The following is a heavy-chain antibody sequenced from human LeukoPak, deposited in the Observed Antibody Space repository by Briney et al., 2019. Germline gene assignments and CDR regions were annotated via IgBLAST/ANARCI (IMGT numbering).Heavy chain of an antibody. CDR3: ANYKRGPTYYFES. CDR1: GFTFSSYA. V-gene: IGHV3-23*01. CDR2: IATSGET. Sequence: AGSLRLSCAASGFTFSSYAMSWVRQAPGKGLEWVSVIATSGETFYAESLRDRFTISRDNSKNTVFLQMSSLRAEDTATYYCANYKRGPTYYFESWGQGTLVTVSS. J-gene: IGHJ4*02. D-gene: IGHD3-10*01.